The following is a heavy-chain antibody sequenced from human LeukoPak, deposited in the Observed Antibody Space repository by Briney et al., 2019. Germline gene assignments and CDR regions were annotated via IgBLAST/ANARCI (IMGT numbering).Heavy chain of an antibody. CDR2: FYSSGST. CDR1: GGSINSYY. D-gene: IGHD6-13*01. Sequence: SETLSLTCTVSGGSINSYYWSWIRQPAGKGLEWIGRFYSSGSTNYNPSLKSRVTMSVDTSKNQFSLKPSSVTAADTAVYYCARDLDSYSSTWYPYTSGWYLDYWGQGTLVTVSS. J-gene: IGHJ4*02. CDR3: ARDLDSYSSTWYPYTSGWYLDY. V-gene: IGHV4-4*07.